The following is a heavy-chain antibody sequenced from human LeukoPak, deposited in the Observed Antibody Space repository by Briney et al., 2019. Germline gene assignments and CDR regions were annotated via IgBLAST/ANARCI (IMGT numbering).Heavy chain of an antibody. V-gene: IGHV4-38-2*01. CDR1: GYSISSGHF. Sequence: SETLSLTCAVSGYSISSGHFWGWIRQPPGKGLEWIGSIFQSGTTYYNPSLKSRVTISVDTSKNHFSLKLSSVTAADTAVYYCARQWRDGDWFDPWGQGTLVTVSS. D-gene: IGHD6-19*01. J-gene: IGHJ5*02. CDR2: IFQSGTT. CDR3: ARQWRDGDWFDP.